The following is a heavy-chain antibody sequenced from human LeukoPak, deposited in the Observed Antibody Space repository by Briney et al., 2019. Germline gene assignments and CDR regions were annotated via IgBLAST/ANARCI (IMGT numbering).Heavy chain of an antibody. V-gene: IGHV1-46*01. CDR1: GYTFTNYY. J-gene: IGHJ4*02. D-gene: IGHD1-26*01. CDR3: AGRSGSYHPQPFDY. Sequence: ASAKVSCKASGYTFTNYYIHWVRQAPGQGLECMGIINPSGGSTSYAQKFQGRVTMTRDMSTSTVYMELSSLRSEDTAVYYCAGRSGSYHPQPFDYWGQGTLVTVSS. CDR2: INPSGGST.